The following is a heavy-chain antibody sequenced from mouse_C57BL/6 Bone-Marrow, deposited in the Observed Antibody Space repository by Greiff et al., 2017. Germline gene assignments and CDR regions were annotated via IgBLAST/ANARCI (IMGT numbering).Heavy chain of an antibody. D-gene: IGHD2-5*01. J-gene: IGHJ1*03. CDR1: GYTFTSYW. V-gene: IGHV1-55*01. CDR3: ARPYYSNYWYFDV. CDR2: IYPGSGST. Sequence: VQLQQPGAQLVKPGASVKMSCKASGYTFTSYWITWVKQRPGQGLEWIGDIYPGSGSTNYNEKFKSKATLTVDTSSSTAYMQLSSLTSEDSAVYYCARPYYSNYWYFDVWGTGTTVTVSS.